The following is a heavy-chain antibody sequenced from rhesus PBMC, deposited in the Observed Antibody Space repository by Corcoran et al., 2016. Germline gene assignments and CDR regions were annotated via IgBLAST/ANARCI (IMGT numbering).Heavy chain of an antibody. CDR2: IDGRNSAT. Sequence: QLQLQEWGPGLVKPSETLSLTCAVSGDSITTYFWSWIRQAPGKGLEWIGPIDGRNSATNYNPSLESRVALSVDTSKNQFFLNLLSVTAADTAIYYCATRRDFFDDWGQGVLVTVSS. CDR1: GDSITTYF. J-gene: IGHJ4*01. V-gene: IGHV4S11*01. CDR3: ATRRDFFDD.